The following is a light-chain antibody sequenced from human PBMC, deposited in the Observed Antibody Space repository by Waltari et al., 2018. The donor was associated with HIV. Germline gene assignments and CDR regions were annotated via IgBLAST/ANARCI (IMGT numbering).Light chain of an antibody. Sequence: NFMLTQPHSMSESPGRTVTISCTRSSGTIASNSVQWYQQPPGSAPISVIYADTQRPSGVPERFSGSLDSSSNSASLTISGLKSEDEADYYCQSYDTNNHLIFGGGTKLTVL. V-gene: IGLV6-57*04. CDR2: ADT. J-gene: IGLJ2*01. CDR1: SGTIASNS. CDR3: QSYDTNNHLI.